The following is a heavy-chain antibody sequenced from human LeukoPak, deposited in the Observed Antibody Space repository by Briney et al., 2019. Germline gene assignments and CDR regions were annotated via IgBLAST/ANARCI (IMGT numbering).Heavy chain of an antibody. V-gene: IGHV3-7*01. CDR3: ARDLSKIHLWSNPYFDY. CDR2: IKQDGSGE. Sequence: PGGSLRLSCLASGITSDNYWMAWVRQAPGKGLEWVANIKQDGSGENYVDSVKGRFTISRDNAKNTLYLQMNSLRAEDTAVYYCARDLSKIHLWSNPYFDYWGQGTLVTVSS. J-gene: IGHJ4*02. D-gene: IGHD5-18*01. CDR1: GITSDNYW.